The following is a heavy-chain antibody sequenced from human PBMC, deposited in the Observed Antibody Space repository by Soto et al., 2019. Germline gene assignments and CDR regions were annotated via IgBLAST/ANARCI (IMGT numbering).Heavy chain of an antibody. V-gene: IGHV3-23*01. J-gene: IGHJ4*02. Sequence: GGSLRLSCAASGFTFSSYAMSWVRQAPGKGLEWVSAISGSGGSTYYADSVKGRFTISRDNSKNTLYLQMNSLRAEDTAVYACGKVSPPPGFSSGWLDYWGQGTLVTVSS. CDR2: ISGSGGST. CDR3: GKVSPPPGFSSGWLDY. D-gene: IGHD6-19*01. CDR1: GFTFSSYA.